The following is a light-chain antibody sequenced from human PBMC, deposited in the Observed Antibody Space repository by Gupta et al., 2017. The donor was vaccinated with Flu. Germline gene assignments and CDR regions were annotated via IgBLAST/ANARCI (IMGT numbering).Light chain of an antibody. CDR2: EVS. J-gene: IGLJ3*02. CDR3: SSYTSSSTWV. Sequence: QSALTQPASVSGSPGQSITISCTGTSSAVGGYTYVSCYQQHPGTAPKLMIYEVSNRPSGVSTRFSASKSGNTASLTISGLQAEDEADYYCSSYTSSSTWVFGGGTKLTVL. CDR1: SSAVGGYTY. V-gene: IGLV2-14*01.